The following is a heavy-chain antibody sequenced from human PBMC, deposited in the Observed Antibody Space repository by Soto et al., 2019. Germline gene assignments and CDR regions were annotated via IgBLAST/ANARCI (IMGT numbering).Heavy chain of an antibody. D-gene: IGHD3-16*01. J-gene: IGHJ4*02. Sequence: GGSLRLSCAASGFTFSSYGMHWVRQAPGKGLEWVAVIWYDGSNKYYADSVKGRFTISRDNSKNTLYLQMNSLRAEDTAVYYCERGEAGGLQGGNGGRETLVPFSS. V-gene: IGHV3-33*01. CDR1: GFTFSSYG. CDR2: IWYDGSNK. CDR3: ERGEAGGLQGGN.